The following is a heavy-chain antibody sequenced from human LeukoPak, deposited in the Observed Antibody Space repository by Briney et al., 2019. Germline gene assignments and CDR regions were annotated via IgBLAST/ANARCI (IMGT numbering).Heavy chain of an antibody. CDR2: IDSGDGNT. D-gene: IGHD3-16*01. CDR1: GFTFSSYA. V-gene: IGHV3-23*01. CDR3: AKRREPIDYGEGLNH. Sequence: RGSLRLSCAASGFTFSSYAMSWVRQIPGKGLEWVSRIDSGDGNTYDADPVKGRFIISRDNSKNTLYLQMNNLRAEDTAIYYCAKRREPIDYGEGLNHWGQGTLVTVSS. J-gene: IGHJ4*02.